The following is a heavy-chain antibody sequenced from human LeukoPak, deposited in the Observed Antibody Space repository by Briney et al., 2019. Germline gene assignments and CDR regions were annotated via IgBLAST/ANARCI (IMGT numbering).Heavy chain of an antibody. CDR2: INHSGST. CDR3: ARGYCSSTSCPPRYYYYYMDV. V-gene: IGHV4-34*01. CDR1: SGSFSGYY. Sequence: SETLSLTCAVYSGSFSGYYWNWIRQAPGKGLEWIGEINHSGSTNYNPSLKSRVTISVDTSKNQFSLKLSSVTAADTAVYYCARGYCSSTSCPPRYYYYYMDVWGKGTTVTVSS. J-gene: IGHJ6*03. D-gene: IGHD2-2*01.